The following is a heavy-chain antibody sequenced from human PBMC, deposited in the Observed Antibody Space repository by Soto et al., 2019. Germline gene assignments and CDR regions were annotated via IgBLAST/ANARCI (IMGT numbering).Heavy chain of an antibody. D-gene: IGHD5-12*01. CDR3: TLTTYDRLVGY. V-gene: IGHV3-15*07. J-gene: IGHJ4*02. CDR2: IKSKTDGGTT. Sequence: EVKLVESGGGLVKPGGSLRLSCAASGLTFSNAWMNWVRQAPGKGLEWVGRIKSKTDGGTTDYAAPVKGRFTISRDDSKNTLYLQMNSLKTEDTAVYYCTLTTYDRLVGYWGQGTLVTVSS. CDR1: GLTFSNAW.